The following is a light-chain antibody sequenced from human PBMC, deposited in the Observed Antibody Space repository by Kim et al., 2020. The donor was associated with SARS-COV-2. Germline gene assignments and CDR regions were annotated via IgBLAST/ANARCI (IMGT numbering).Light chain of an antibody. Sequence: QAVVTQEPSVTVSPGGTVTLTCGSSTGPVASSHFVYWIQHKPGQAPKTLIYDTHNTYSWTPARFSGSLVGDKAALTLSGAQPEDDSHYYCLLSYSGARWVFGGGTKVTVL. J-gene: IGLJ3*02. CDR1: TGPVASSHF. V-gene: IGLV7-46*01. CDR2: DTH. CDR3: LLSYSGARWV.